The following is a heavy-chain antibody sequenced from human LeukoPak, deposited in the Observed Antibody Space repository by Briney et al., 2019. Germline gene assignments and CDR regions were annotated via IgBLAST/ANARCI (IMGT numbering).Heavy chain of an antibody. CDR3: ARDPRYYDFWSGYYTAYYFDY. Sequence: ASVKVSCKASGYTFTSYYMHWVRQAPGQGLEWMGIINPSGGSTSYAQKFQGRVTMTRDTSTSTVYMELSSLRSEDAAVYYCARDPRYYDFWSGYYTAYYFDYWGQGTLVTVSS. CDR1: GYTFTSYY. CDR2: INPSGGST. V-gene: IGHV1-46*01. D-gene: IGHD3-3*01. J-gene: IGHJ4*02.